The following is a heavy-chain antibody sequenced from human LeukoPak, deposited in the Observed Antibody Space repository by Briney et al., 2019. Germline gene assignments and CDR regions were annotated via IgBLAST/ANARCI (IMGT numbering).Heavy chain of an antibody. CDR3: VRDPDALDF. Sequence: GGSLRLSCKASGFTFSTYSMNWVRHAPGKRLELVSYIRSSGSPRYYADSVKGRFTISRDDAKSSLYLQMDNLRDEDTAVYYCVRDPDALDFWGQGTLVTVSP. J-gene: IGHJ4*02. CDR2: IRSSGSPR. CDR1: GFTFSTYS. V-gene: IGHV3-48*02.